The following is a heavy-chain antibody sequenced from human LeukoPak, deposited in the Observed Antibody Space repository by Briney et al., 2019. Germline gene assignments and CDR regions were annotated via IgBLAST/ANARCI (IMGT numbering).Heavy chain of an antibody. CDR1: GDSLSSITYY. D-gene: IGHD2-2*02. CDR3: ARGPGVIPAAIGAYYMDV. Sequence: PSQTLSLTCTVSGDSLSSITYYWSWIRQHPGKGLEWIGYIYYSGSTHYNPSLKSRLTMSVDTSKNQFSLNLTSVTAADTAAYFCARGPGVIPAAIGAYYMDVWGKGTTVTVSS. CDR2: IYYSGST. V-gene: IGHV4-31*03. J-gene: IGHJ6*03.